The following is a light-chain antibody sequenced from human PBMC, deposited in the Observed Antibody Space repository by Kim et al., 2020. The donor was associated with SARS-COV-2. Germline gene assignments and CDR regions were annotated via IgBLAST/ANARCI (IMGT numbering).Light chain of an antibody. Sequence: SAGERATPSCRASQSMSSNFLAWYQQKPGQAPRLLIYAASKRATGIPDRFSGSGSGTDFTLTISRLDPEDFAVYYCQQSGNARWTFGQGTKVDIK. J-gene: IGKJ1*01. CDR3: QQSGNARWT. CDR2: AAS. CDR1: QSMSSNF. V-gene: IGKV3-20*01.